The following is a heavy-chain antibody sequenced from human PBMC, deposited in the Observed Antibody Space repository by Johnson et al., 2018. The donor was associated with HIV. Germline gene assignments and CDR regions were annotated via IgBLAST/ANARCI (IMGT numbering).Heavy chain of an antibody. CDR3: ARGVYVAGESDAFII. J-gene: IGHJ3*02. CDR1: GFTVSSNY. Sequence: VQLVESGGGLVQPGGSLRLSCAASGFTVSSNYMSWVRQAPGKGLEWVSVIYSGGSTYYADSVKGRFTISRDNSENTLYLQMNSLRAEDTAVYYCARGVYVAGESDAFIIWGQAMMVIVS. D-gene: IGHD3-10*02. CDR2: IYSGGST. V-gene: IGHV3-66*01.